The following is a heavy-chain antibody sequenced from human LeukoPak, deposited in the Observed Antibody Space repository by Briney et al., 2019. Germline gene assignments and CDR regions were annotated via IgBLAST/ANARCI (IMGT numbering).Heavy chain of an antibody. V-gene: IGHV3-23*01. Sequence: PGGPLRLSCAASGFTFSSYAMSWVRQAPGKGLEWVSAISGSGGSTYYADSVKGRFTISRDNSKSTLYLQMNSLRAEDTAVYYCANPFSTPRSNYYIDVWGKGTTVTVSS. CDR1: GFTFSSYA. J-gene: IGHJ6*03. CDR2: ISGSGGST. D-gene: IGHD2-2*01. CDR3: ANPFSTPRSNYYIDV.